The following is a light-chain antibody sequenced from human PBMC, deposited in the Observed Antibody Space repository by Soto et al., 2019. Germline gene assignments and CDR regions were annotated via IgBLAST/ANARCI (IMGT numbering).Light chain of an antibody. CDR1: QSVSSY. CDR2: DAS. CDR3: QLRGNWPPWT. J-gene: IGKJ1*01. V-gene: IGKV3-11*01. Sequence: EIVLTQSPATLSLSPGERATLSCRASQSVSSYFAWYQQKPGQAPRLLIYDASNRATGIPARFSGSASGTDFTLTISSLEPEDFAVYYCQLRGNWPPWTFGQGNKVEIK.